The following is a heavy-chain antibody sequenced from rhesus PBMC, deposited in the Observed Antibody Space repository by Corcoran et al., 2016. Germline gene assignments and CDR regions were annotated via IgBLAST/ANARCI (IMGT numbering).Heavy chain of an antibody. D-gene: IGHD6-25*01. J-gene: IGHJ4*01. V-gene: IGHV1-111*02. CDR1: GYTFTDYY. CDR2: VDPEDGEA. Sequence: EVQLVQSGAEVKKPGASVKISCKASGYTFTDYYLHWVRQAPGKGLQWMGRVDPEDGEAIHEQKVQDRVTITADTSTDTAYMELSSLRSEDTAVYYCATSGGATYYFDYWGQGALVTVSS. CDR3: ATSGGATYYFDY.